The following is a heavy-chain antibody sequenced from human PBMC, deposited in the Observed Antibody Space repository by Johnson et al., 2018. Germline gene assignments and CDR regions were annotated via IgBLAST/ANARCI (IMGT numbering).Heavy chain of an antibody. Sequence: VQLVESGGGLVKXGGSLRLSCGASGFTFSTYSMNWVRQAPGKGLEWVSSISSNSRYIYYADSVKGRFTISRDNAKNSLYLQMNSLRVEDTAVYYCARTYSSSWYPGTWGQGTMVTVSS. CDR2: ISSNSRYI. CDR3: ARTYSSSWYPGT. CDR1: GFTFSTYS. J-gene: IGHJ3*01. D-gene: IGHD6-13*01. V-gene: IGHV3-21*01.